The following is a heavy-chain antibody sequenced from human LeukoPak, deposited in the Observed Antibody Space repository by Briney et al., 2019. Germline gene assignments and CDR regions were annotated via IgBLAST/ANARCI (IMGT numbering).Heavy chain of an antibody. D-gene: IGHD4-17*01. J-gene: IGHJ4*02. CDR2: INPNSGGT. V-gene: IGHV1-2*02. CDR1: GYTFTGYY. CDR3: ARDYGDYVFDY. Sequence: ASVKVSCKASGYTFTGYYLHWVRQAPGQGLEWMGWINPNSGGTNYAQKLQGRVTMTRDTATSTVYMELSSLRSDDTAVYYCARDYGDYVFDYWGQGTLVTVSS.